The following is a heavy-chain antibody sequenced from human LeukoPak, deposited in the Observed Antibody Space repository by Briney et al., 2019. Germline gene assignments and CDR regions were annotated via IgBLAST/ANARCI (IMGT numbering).Heavy chain of an antibody. J-gene: IGHJ4*02. D-gene: IGHD5-24*01. CDR2: IYYSGST. CDR1: GGSISSYY. CDR3: ARWIRMATITGTYYFDY. Sequence: KTSETLSLTCTVSGGSISSYYWSWIRQHPGKGLEWIGYIYYSGSTYYNPSLKSRVTISVDTSKNQFSLKLSSVTAADTAVYYCARWIRMATITGTYYFDYWGQGTLVTVSS. V-gene: IGHV4-59*06.